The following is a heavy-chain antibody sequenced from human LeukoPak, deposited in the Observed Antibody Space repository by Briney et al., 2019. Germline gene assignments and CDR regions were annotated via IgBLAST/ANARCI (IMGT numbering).Heavy chain of an antibody. D-gene: IGHD4/OR15-4a*01. V-gene: IGHV3-23*03. J-gene: IGHJ4*02. CDR3: ARRAGAYSHPYDY. CDR1: GFTFSGYG. CDR2: IYSDNT. Sequence: GGSLRLSCTASGFTFSGYGMSWVRQAPGKGLEWVSFIYSDNTHYSDSVKGRFTIPRDNSKNTLYLQMNSLRAEDTAVYYCARRAGAYSHPYDYWGQGTLVTVSS.